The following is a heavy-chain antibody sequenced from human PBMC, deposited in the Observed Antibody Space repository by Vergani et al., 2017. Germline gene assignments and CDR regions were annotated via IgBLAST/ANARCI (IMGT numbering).Heavy chain of an antibody. D-gene: IGHD2-2*01. CDR2: ISGSGGST. CDR1: GFTFSSYA. Sequence: EVQLLESGGGLVQPGGSLRLSCAASGFTFSSYAMSWVRQAPGKGLEWVSAISGSGGSTYYADSVKGQFTISRDNSKNTLYLQMNSLRAEDTAVYYCANHXCSSTSCYYLRSFYFDYWGQGTLVTVSS. J-gene: IGHJ4*02. V-gene: IGHV3-23*01. CDR3: ANHXCSSTSCYYLRSFYFDY.